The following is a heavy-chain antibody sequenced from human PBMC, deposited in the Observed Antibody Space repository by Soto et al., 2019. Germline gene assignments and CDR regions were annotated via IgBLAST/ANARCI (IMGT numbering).Heavy chain of an antibody. CDR2: IIPILGIA. Sequence: QVQLVQSGAEVVKPGSSEKVSCKASGGTFSSYTISWVRQAPGQGLEWMGRIIPILGIANYAQKFQGRVTITVDKSTSTAYIELSSLRSEDTAVYYCARMSGTLDDPEFDYWGQGTLVTVSS. J-gene: IGHJ4*02. CDR1: GGTFSSYT. V-gene: IGHV1-69*02. CDR3: ARMSGTLDDPEFDY.